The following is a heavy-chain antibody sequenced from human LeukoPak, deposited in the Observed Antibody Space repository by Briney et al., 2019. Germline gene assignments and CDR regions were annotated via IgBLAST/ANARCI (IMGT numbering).Heavy chain of an antibody. CDR3: ARLLGSGPRDY. V-gene: IGHV4-39*07. CDR1: GGSISSNSYY. D-gene: IGHD3-10*01. J-gene: IGHJ4*02. Sequence: PSETLSLTCTVSGGSISSNSYYWGWIRQPPGKGLEWIGEINHSGSTNYNPSLKSRVAISVDTSKNQFSLKLSSVTAADTAVYYCARLLGSGPRDYWGQGTLVTVSS. CDR2: INHSGST.